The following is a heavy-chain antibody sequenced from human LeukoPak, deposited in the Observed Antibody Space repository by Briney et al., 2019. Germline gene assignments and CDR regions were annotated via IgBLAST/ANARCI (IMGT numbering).Heavy chain of an antibody. D-gene: IGHD5-18*01. CDR1: GFTFRNFW. CDR2: ISYDGSNK. J-gene: IGHJ4*02. CDR3: ARDPSPGGYSYGFDY. V-gene: IGHV3-30-3*01. Sequence: GGSLRLSCAASGFTFRNFWMNWARQAPGKGLEWVAVISYDGSNKYYADSVKGRFTISRDNSKNTLYLQMNSLRAEDTAVYYCARDPSPGGYSYGFDYWGQGTLVTVSS.